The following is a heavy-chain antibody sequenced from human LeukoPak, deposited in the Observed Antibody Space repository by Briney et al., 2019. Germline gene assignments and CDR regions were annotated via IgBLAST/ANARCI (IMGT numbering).Heavy chain of an antibody. CDR1: GGSISSGSYY. D-gene: IGHD3-3*01. CDR3: ARGVEDDFWSGYPSWFDP. Sequence: TLSLTCTVSGGSISSGSYYWSWIRQPAGKGLEWIGRIYTSGSTNYNPSLKSRVTISVDTSKNQFSLKLSSVTTADTAVYYCARGVEDDFWSGYPSWFDPWGQGTLVTVSS. CDR2: IYTSGST. V-gene: IGHV4-61*02. J-gene: IGHJ5*02.